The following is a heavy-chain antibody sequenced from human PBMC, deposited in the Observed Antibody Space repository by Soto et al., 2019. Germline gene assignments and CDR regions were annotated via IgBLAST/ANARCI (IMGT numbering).Heavy chain of an antibody. D-gene: IGHD5-18*01. CDR3: AREIQLWSYGFDY. CDR1: GGSTSSSSYY. J-gene: IGHJ4*02. CDR2: IYYSGST. Sequence: PSETLSLTCTVSGGSTSSSSYYWGWIRQPPGKGLEWIGSIYYSGSTYYNPSLKSRVTISVDTSKNQFSLKLSSVTAADTAVYYCAREIQLWSYGFDYWGQGTLVTVPQ. V-gene: IGHV4-39*02.